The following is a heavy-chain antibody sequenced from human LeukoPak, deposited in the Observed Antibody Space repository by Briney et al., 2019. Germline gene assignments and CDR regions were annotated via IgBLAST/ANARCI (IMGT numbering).Heavy chain of an antibody. J-gene: IGHJ4*02. D-gene: IGHD2-2*01. V-gene: IGHV5-51*01. Sequence: GGSLEISCQGSGSRFTSYWIGWVRPLPGKGLEWMGIIYPGDSDTRYSPSFQGQVTISADKSISTAYLQWSSLKASDTAMYYCARGYCSSTSCYYFDYWGQGTLVTVSS. CDR2: IYPGDSDT. CDR3: ARGYCSSTSCYYFDY. CDR1: GSRFTSYW.